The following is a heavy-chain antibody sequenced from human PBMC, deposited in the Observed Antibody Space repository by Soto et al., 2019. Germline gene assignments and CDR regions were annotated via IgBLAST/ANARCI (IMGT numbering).Heavy chain of an antibody. CDR2: ISGSGGST. CDR1: GFTFSSYA. CDR3: AKDFRDIVLMVYARGVELGDI. V-gene: IGHV3-23*01. D-gene: IGHD2-8*01. Sequence: EVQLLESGGGLVQPGGSLRLSCAASGFTFSSYAMSWVRQAPGKGLEWVSAISGSGGSTYYADSVKGRFTISRDNSKNTLYMQMNSLRAEDTAVYYCAKDFRDIVLMVYARGVELGDIWGRGTMVTVSS. J-gene: IGHJ3*02.